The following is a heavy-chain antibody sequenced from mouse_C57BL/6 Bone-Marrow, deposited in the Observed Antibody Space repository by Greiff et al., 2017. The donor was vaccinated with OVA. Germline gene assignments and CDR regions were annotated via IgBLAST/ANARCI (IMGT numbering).Heavy chain of an antibody. V-gene: IGHV1-54*01. J-gene: IGHJ3*01. CDR1: GYAFTNYL. CDR2: INPGGGGT. Sequence: QVPLKQSGAELVRPGTSVKVSCKASGYAFTNYLIEWVQQRPGQGLEWIGVINPGGGGTKYNEKFKGKATLTAAKSSSTAYMQLSSQTSEDSAVYFCARNGYGFAYWGQGTLVTVSA. CDR3: ARNGYGFAY. D-gene: IGHD2-14*01.